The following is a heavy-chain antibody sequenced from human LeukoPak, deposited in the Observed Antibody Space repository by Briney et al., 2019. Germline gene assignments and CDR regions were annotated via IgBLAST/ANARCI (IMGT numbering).Heavy chain of an antibody. CDR1: GYTFTGYY. CDR3: ARDSVRYQLLWYYYHYMDV. CDR2: INPNSGGT. J-gene: IGHJ6*03. V-gene: IGHV1-2*02. D-gene: IGHD2-2*01. Sequence: ASVKVSCKASGYTFTGYYMHWVRQAPGQGLEWMGWINPNSGGTNYAQKFQGRVTMTRDTSTSTAYMELSRLRSDDTAVYYCARDSVRYQLLWYYYHYMDVWGKGTTVTVSS.